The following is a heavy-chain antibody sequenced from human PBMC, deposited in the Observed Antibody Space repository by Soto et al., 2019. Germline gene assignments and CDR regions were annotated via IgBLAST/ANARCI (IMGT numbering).Heavy chain of an antibody. CDR1: GFTFSSYD. CDR2: IGTAGDT. V-gene: IGHV3-13*01. Sequence: EVQLVESGGGLVQPGGSLRLSCAASGFTFSSYDMHWVRQATGKGLEWVSAIGTAGDTYYPGSVKGRFTISRENAKNSLYLQMNGLRAGDTAVYYCARGGPKREYSGYVPFDYWGQGTLVTVSS. J-gene: IGHJ4*02. CDR3: ARGGPKREYSGYVPFDY. D-gene: IGHD5-12*01.